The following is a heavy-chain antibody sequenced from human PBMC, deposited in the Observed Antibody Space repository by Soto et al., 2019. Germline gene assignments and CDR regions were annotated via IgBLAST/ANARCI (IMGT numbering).Heavy chain of an antibody. CDR2: ILDSGAT. J-gene: IGHJ4*01. CDR1: GASLSSVGYY. V-gene: IGHV4-31*11. D-gene: IGHD1-20*01. CDR3: ARGWQRVTGTYGY. Sequence: QVQLQESGPGLVKPSQTLSLTCAVSGASLSSVGYYWHWIRQHPGKGLEWLGYILDSGATYYRPVRKSRLAISADASNNPFSLRLTSVTAADTAVYYCARGWQRVTGTYGYWGHGTLVTVSS.